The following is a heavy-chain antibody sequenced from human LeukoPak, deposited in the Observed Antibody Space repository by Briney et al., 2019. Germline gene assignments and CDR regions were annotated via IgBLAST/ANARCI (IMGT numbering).Heavy chain of an antibody. V-gene: IGHV1-18*04. CDR1: GYTFTGYY. J-gene: IGHJ3*02. Sequence: VASVKVSCKASGYTFTGYYMHWVRQAPGQGLEWMGWISAYNGNTNYAQKLQGRVIMTTDTSTSTAYMELRSLRSDDTAVYYCARDPHFLVVVTATSMSAFDIWGQGTMVTVSS. D-gene: IGHD2-21*02. CDR3: ARDPHFLVVVTATSMSAFDI. CDR2: ISAYNGNT.